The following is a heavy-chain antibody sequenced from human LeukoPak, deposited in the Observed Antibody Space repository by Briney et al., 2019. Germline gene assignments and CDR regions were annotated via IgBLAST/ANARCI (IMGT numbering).Heavy chain of an antibody. J-gene: IGHJ3*01. CDR2: IRAGGDTT. V-gene: IGHV3-23*01. D-gene: IGHD4-17*01. CDR1: GFTFRTYA. Sequence: GGSLRLSCTASGFTFRTYAMIWVRQAPGKGLEWVSAIRAGGDTTVYADAVRGRFTTSRDNSNNALYLQMNELRADDTAVYYCARDPNGDYIGAFDFWGQGTMVTVS. CDR3: ARDPNGDYIGAFDF.